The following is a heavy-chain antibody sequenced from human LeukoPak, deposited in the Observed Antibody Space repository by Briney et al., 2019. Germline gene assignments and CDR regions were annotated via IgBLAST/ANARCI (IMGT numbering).Heavy chain of an antibody. Sequence: PGRSLRLSCAASGFTFSSYAMHWVRQAPGKGLEWVAVISYDGSNKYYADSVKGRFTISRDNSKNTLYLQMNSLRAEDTAVYYCARGWLVPGNWLDPWGQGTLVTVSS. CDR1: GFTFSSYA. J-gene: IGHJ5*02. V-gene: IGHV3-30*14. D-gene: IGHD6-19*01. CDR3: ARGWLVPGNWLDP. CDR2: ISYDGSNK.